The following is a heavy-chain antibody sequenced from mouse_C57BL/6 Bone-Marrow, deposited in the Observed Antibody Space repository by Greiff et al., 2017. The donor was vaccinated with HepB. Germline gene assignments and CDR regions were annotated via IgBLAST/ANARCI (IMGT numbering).Heavy chain of an antibody. CDR1: GFTFSSYA. V-gene: IGHV5-4*01. D-gene: IGHD2-2*01. Sequence: EVKLVESGGGLVKPGGSLKLSCAASGFTFSSYAMSWVRQTPEKRLEWVATISDGGSYTYYPDNVKGRFTISRDNAKNNLYLQMSHLKSEDTAMYYCARDPSWVTLDYWGQGTTLTVSS. CDR2: ISDGGSYT. CDR3: ARDPSWVTLDY. J-gene: IGHJ2*01.